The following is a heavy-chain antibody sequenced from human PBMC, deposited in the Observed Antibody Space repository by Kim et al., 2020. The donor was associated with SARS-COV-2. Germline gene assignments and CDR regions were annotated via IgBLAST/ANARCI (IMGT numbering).Heavy chain of an antibody. J-gene: IGHJ6*03. CDR3: ARVGGRITIFGVVIISAMDV. Sequence: SETLSLTCTVSGGSISSGGYYWSWIRQHPGKGLEWIGYIYYSGSTYHNPSLKSRVTISVDTSKNQFSLKLSSVTAADTAVYYCARVGGRITIFGVVIISAMDVWGKGTTVTVSS. D-gene: IGHD3-3*01. CDR2: IYYSGST. V-gene: IGHV4-31*03. CDR1: GGSISSGGYY.